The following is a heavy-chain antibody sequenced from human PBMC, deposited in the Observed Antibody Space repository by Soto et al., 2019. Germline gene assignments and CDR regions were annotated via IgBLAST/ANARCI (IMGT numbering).Heavy chain of an antibody. J-gene: IGHJ6*02. CDR2: MNAKSGDT. D-gene: IGHD3-16*01. V-gene: IGHV1-8*01. CDR3: ARGNPFNYAGFDV. Sequence: QAHLEQSGAELKRPGASGKVSCKASGYTFSDFDINWLRQASGQGPEWMGWMNAKSGDTFFAQRFQGKFNMTWDTSLSTAYMEVGSLTSDDTAIYYCARGNPFNYAGFDVWGQGTTVAVSS. CDR1: GYTFSDFD.